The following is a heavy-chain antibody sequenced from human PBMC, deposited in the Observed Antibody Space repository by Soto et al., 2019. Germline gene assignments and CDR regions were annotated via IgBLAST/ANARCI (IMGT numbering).Heavy chain of an antibody. J-gene: IGHJ4*02. D-gene: IGHD5-12*01. Sequence: GGSLRVSCAASGFNFITYSLSWVRQAPGKGLEWVASISSSAVYIDYADSVKGRFTVSRDNAENSLSLLMNSLRAEDTAVYYCAREDILGARSFDYWGQGTVVTVSS. CDR1: GFNFITYS. CDR3: AREDILGARSFDY. CDR2: ISSSAVYI. V-gene: IGHV3-21*01.